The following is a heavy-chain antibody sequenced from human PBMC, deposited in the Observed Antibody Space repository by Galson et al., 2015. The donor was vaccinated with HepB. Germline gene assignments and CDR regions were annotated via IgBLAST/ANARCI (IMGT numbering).Heavy chain of an antibody. V-gene: IGHV4-30-4*01. D-gene: IGHD5-18*01. CDR2: IYNSGHT. CDR1: GASITSGDYY. Sequence: PSQTLSLTCTVSGASITSGDYYWSWIRQPPGKGLEWIGYIYNSGHTYYSPALKTRVTISVDTNKEQFFLKLTSVTAADTAVYFCARLTTMVTKTFDFWGQGSLVTVSS. J-gene: IGHJ4*02. CDR3: ARLTTMVTKTFDF.